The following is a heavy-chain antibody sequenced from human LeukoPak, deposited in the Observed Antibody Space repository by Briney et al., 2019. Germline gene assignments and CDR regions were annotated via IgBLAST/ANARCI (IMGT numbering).Heavy chain of an antibody. D-gene: IGHD2-2*01. CDR2: INSGGSIT. V-gene: IGHV3-74*01. CDR3: ATLTAYCSSISCHDY. CDR1: EFSVCSNY. J-gene: IGHJ4*02. Sequence: GGSLRRSCAGSEFSVCSNYMTWVRQAPGKGLEWVSRINSGGSITNYPDSVKGRLTRSTDNCTDKLYLQMNNLRAEGTAVYYCATLTAYCSSISCHDYWGQGTLVTVSS.